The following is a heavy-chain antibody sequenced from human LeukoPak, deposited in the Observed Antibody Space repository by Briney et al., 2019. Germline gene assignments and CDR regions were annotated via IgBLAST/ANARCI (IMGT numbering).Heavy chain of an antibody. J-gene: IGHJ5*02. V-gene: IGHV3-48*01. CDR1: GFTFNSYS. CDR2: ISSSSSTI. D-gene: IGHD3-22*01. CDR3: ARDHYDTSGSHWFDP. Sequence: GRSLRLSCAASGFTFNSYSMNWVRQAQGKVREWVSYISSSSSTIYYADSVKGRFTISRDNAKNSLYLQMNSLRAEDTAVYYCARDHYDTSGSHWFDPWGQGTLVTVSS.